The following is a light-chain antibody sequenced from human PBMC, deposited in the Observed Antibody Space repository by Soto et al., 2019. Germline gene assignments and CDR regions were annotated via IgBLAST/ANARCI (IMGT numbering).Light chain of an antibody. CDR2: GAS. J-gene: IGKJ2*01. CDR1: QSVGSY. V-gene: IGKV3-15*01. CDR3: QQYDSWPPSYT. Sequence: EIVMTQSPATLSVSLGERATLSCRASQSVGSYLAWYQQKPGQAPRLLIYGASTRATGIPARFSGSGSETDFSPTIISLQSEDVAAYYCQQYDSWPPSYTFGQGTKLEIK.